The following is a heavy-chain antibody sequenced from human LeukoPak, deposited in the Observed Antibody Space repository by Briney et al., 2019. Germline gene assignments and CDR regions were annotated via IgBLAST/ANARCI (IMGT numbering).Heavy chain of an antibody. CDR1: GSSCTGCY. CDR3: ARDLCLWSSTSCNPGDY. V-gene: IGHV1-2*04. J-gene: IGHJ4*02. CDR2: INPNSGGT. D-gene: IGHD2-2*01. Sequence: GSSVKVSCKGSGSSCTGCYMHWVRQAPGQGLERMRWINPNSGGTNYAQKFQGWVTMTRDTSISTAYMELSRLRSDDTAVYYCARDLCLWSSTSCNPGDYWGQGTLVTVSS.